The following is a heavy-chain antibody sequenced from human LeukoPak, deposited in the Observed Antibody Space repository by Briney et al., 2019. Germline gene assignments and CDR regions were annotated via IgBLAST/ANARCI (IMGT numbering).Heavy chain of an antibody. CDR1: GFSLSTSGVG. J-gene: IGHJ4*02. V-gene: IGHV2-5*01. Sequence: ESGPTLVNPTQTLTLTCTFSGFSLSTSGVGVGWIRQPPGKALEWLALIYWNDDKRYSPSLKSRLTITKDTSKNQVVLTMTDMDPVDTATYYCAHRQIAAQTFDYWGQGTLVTVSS. D-gene: IGHD6-13*01. CDR2: IYWNDDK. CDR3: AHRQIAAQTFDY.